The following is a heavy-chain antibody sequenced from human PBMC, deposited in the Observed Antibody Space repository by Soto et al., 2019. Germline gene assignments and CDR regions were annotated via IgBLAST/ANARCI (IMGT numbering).Heavy chain of an antibody. CDR2: IVPIVGTT. Sequence: QVQLVQSGAEVRQPASSVKVSCKTSGGTFSSYAISWVRQAPGQGLEWMGGIVPIVGTTTYAQKFQGRVTITAAEATSTAYMQSRRLRSDDTAVYYCVRVVAIPGYPDHWGQGTLVTVSS. J-gene: IGHJ4*02. V-gene: IGHV1-69*12. CDR3: VRVVAIPGYPDH. CDR1: GGTFSSYA. D-gene: IGHD5-12*01.